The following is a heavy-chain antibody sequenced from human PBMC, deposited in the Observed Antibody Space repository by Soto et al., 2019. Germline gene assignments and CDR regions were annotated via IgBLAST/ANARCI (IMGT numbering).Heavy chain of an antibody. CDR3: ARDPPPPDY. CDR1: GYTFASYA. CDR2: ISAYNGNT. J-gene: IGHJ4*02. V-gene: IGHV1-18*01. Sequence: GASVQVSCKASGYTFASYAISWMRQAPGQGLEWMGWISAYNGNTNYAQKLQGRVTMTTDTSTSTAYMELRSLRSDDTAVYYCARDPPPPDYWGQGTLVTVSS.